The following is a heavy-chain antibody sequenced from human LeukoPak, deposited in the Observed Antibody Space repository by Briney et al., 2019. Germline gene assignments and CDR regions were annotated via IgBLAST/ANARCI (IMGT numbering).Heavy chain of an antibody. CDR2: INHSGST. J-gene: IGHJ3*02. Sequence: SETLSLTCAVYGGSFSGYYWSWIRQPPGKGLEWIGEINHSGSTNYNPSLKSRVTISVDTSKNQFSLKLSSVTAADTAVYYCATRATRITMIVVARRGAFDIWGQGTMVTVSS. V-gene: IGHV4-34*01. CDR3: ATRATRITMIVVARRGAFDI. CDR1: GGSFSGYY. D-gene: IGHD3-22*01.